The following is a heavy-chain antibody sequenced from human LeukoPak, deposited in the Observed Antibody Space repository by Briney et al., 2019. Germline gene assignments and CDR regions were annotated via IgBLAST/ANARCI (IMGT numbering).Heavy chain of an antibody. J-gene: IGHJ4*02. D-gene: IGHD4-17*01. CDR2: IYYSGSS. CDR3: ARQIYGDLYYFDY. CDR1: GXSISSGDYY. V-gene: IGHV4-30-4*01. Sequence: KPSETLSLTFTVSGXSISSGDYYWSWFRQPPVKGLEGIGYIYYSGSSYYIPSLKSRVTMSVDTSKNQFSLRLSSVTAADTAVYYCARQIYGDLYYFDYWGQGTLVTVSS.